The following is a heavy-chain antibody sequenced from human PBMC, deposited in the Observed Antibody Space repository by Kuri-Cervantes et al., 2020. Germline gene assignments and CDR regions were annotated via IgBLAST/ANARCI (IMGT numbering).Heavy chain of an antibody. Sequence: SETLSLTCTVSGGSISSGDYYWSWIRQPPGKGLEWIGYIYYSGSTYYNPSLKSRVTISVDTSKNQFSLKLSSVTAADTAVYYCARVGVYSSGWTFDYWGQGTLVTVS. CDR1: GGSISSGDYY. V-gene: IGHV4-30-4*01. CDR3: ARVGVYSSGWTFDY. J-gene: IGHJ4*02. D-gene: IGHD6-19*01. CDR2: IYYSGST.